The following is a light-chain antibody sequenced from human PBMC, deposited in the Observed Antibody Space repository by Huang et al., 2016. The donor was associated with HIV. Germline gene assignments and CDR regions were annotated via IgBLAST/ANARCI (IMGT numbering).Light chain of an antibody. J-gene: IGKJ4*01. CDR1: QSVGSS. Sequence: EIVMTQSPATLSVSPGERATLSCRASQSVGSSLAWYQQKPGQAPRPLIYGASTGATGIPARFSGSGSGTEFTLTISSLQSEDSAVYFCQQYESWPPGRLTFGGGTKVEIK. CDR3: QQYESWPPGRLT. CDR2: GAS. V-gene: IGKV3-15*01.